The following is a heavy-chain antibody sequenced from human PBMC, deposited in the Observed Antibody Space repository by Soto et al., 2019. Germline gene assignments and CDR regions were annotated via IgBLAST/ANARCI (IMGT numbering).Heavy chain of an antibody. V-gene: IGHV1-69*13. Sequence: ASVKVSCKASGVTFSSYAISWVRQSPGQGREWMGGIIPIFGTANYAQKFQGRVTITADESTSTAYMELSSLRSEDTAVYYCARESRYCSGGSCYFLPGIDYWGQGTLVTVSS. CDR3: ARESRYCSGGSCYFLPGIDY. D-gene: IGHD2-15*01. CDR2: IIPIFGTA. CDR1: GVTFSSYA. J-gene: IGHJ4*02.